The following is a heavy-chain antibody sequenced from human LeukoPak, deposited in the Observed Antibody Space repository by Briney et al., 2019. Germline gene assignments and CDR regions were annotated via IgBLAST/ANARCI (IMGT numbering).Heavy chain of an antibody. Sequence: SETLSLTCTVSGGSISSYYWSWIRQPPGKGLEWIGYIYYSGSTNYNPSLKSRVTISVDTSQNQFSLKLSSVTAADTAVYYCARLRGVVGPYYYGMDVWGQGTTVTVSS. D-gene: IGHD1-26*01. CDR2: IYYSGST. J-gene: IGHJ6*02. V-gene: IGHV4-59*08. CDR3: ARLRGVVGPYYYGMDV. CDR1: GGSISSYY.